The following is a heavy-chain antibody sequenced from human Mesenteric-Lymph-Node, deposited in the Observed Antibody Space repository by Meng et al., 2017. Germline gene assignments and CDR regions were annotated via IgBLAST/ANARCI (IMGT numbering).Heavy chain of an antibody. V-gene: IGHV4-31*03. CDR3: ARGPSRWLQFSFDY. D-gene: IGHD5-24*01. Sequence: SGPGLGKPYQTLSPTCTVSGGSISSGGYYWSWIRQHPGKGLEWIGYIYYSGSTYYNPSLKSRVTISVDTSKNQFSLKLSSVTAADTAVYYCARGPSRWLQFSFDYWGQGTLVTVSS. CDR2: IYYSGST. J-gene: IGHJ4*02. CDR1: GGSISSGGYY.